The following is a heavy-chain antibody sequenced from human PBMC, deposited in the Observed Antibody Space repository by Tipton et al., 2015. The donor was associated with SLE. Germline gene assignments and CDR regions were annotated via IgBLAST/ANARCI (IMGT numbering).Heavy chain of an antibody. J-gene: IGHJ3*02. Sequence: LRLSCTVSGGSISRGGNYWNWIRQHPGKGLEWIGYIYYTGSTDYNPSLKSRASISLDTSKNQFSLNLRSVTAADTAVYYCARDRNGIMITFGGATTEAFDIWGQGTMVTVSS. CDR3: ARDRNGIMITFGGATTEAFDI. CDR1: GGSISRGGNY. D-gene: IGHD3-16*01. V-gene: IGHV4-31*03. CDR2: IYYTGST.